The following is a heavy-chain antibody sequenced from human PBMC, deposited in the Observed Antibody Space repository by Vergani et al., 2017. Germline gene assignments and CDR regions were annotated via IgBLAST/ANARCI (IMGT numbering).Heavy chain of an antibody. CDR2: IIPILGIA. Sequence: QVQLVQSGAEVKKPGSSVKVSCKASGGTFSSYTISWVRQAPGQGLEWMGRIIPILGIANYAQKFQGRVTITADKSTSAAYMELSSLRSEDPAVYYCASADWFDPWGQGTLVTVSS. V-gene: IGHV1-69*02. CDR1: GGTFSSYT. CDR3: ASADWFDP. J-gene: IGHJ5*02.